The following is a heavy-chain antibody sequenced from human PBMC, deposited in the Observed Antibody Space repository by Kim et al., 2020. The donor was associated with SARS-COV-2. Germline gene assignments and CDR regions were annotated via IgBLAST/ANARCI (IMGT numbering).Heavy chain of an antibody. Sequence: SETLSLTCTVSGGSISSYYWSWIRQPPGKGLEWIGYIYYSGSTNYNPSLKSRVTISVDTSKNQFSLKLSSVTAADTAVYYCARVGITMIRGVIRWYFDLWGRGTLVTVSS. CDR3: ARVGITMIRGVIRWYFDL. CDR1: GGSISSYY. D-gene: IGHD3-10*01. V-gene: IGHV4-59*13. J-gene: IGHJ2*01. CDR2: IYYSGST.